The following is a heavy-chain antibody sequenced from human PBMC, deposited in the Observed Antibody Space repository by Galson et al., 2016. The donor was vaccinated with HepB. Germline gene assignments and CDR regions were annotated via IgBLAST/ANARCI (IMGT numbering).Heavy chain of an antibody. V-gene: IGHV3-23*01. J-gene: IGHJ4*02. CDR3: AKAVLDETRGYSYYFDH. D-gene: IGHD3-22*01. Sequence: SLRLSCAASGFTFNTYAMSWVRQAPGKGLEWVSGISASGGTTFYADSVKGRFSISRDNSKNTLDLQMNSLRAEDTAVYYCAKAVLDETRGYSYYFDHWGQGTLVTVSS. CDR2: ISASGGTT. CDR1: GFTFNTYA.